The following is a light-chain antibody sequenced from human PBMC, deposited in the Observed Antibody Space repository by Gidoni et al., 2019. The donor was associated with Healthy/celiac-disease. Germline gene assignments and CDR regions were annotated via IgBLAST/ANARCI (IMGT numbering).Light chain of an antibody. V-gene: IGKV3-15*01. CDR3: QQYDNWAPWT. CDR1: QSVSSN. Sequence: EIVMTQSPATLSVSPGERATLSCRASQSVSSNLAWYQQKPGQAPRLLIYGGSTRATGIPARFSGSGSGTEFTLTMSSLQSEDLAVYYCQQYDNWAPWTFXQXTRVEIK. CDR2: GGS. J-gene: IGKJ1*01.